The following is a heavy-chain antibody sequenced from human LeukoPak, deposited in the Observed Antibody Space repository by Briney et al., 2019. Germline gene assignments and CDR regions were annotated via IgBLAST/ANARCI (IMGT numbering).Heavy chain of an antibody. V-gene: IGHV4-4*07. Sequence: SETLSLTCTVSGGSISSYYWSWIRQPAGKGLEWIGRIYTSGSTNYNPSLKSRVTMSVDTSKNQFSLKLSSVTPADTAVYYCARDEEKMKFYPCGDRTPVTVSS. CDR2: IYTSGST. J-gene: IGHJ5*02. CDR1: GGSISSYY. CDR3: ARDEEKMKFYP.